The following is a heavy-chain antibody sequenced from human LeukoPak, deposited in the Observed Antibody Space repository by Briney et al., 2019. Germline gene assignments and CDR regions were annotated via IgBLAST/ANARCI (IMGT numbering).Heavy chain of an antibody. J-gene: IGHJ4*02. Sequence: GGSLRLSCAASGFSLSSYSMNWVRQAPGKGLEWVSSISSGSTYIYYADSVKGRFTISRDNAENSLYLQVSTLRAEDTAVYYCAREISSSTSFDYWGQGTLVTVSS. CDR1: GFSLSSYS. D-gene: IGHD2-2*01. CDR2: ISSGSTYI. V-gene: IGHV3-21*01. CDR3: AREISSSTSFDY.